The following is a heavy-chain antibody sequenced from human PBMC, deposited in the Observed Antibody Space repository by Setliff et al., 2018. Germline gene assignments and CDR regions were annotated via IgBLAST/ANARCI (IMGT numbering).Heavy chain of an antibody. CDR2: ITPIFETA. CDR3: ARDSVTLGQLERRGGFRYYDMDV. CDR1: SHIFSSYG. J-gene: IGHJ6*02. Sequence: SVKVSCKASSHIFSSYGISWVRQAPGQGLEWVGGITPIFETAHYAQKFQDRVTITADKSTSTVYMELNSLISEDTAVYLCARDSVTLGQLERRGGFRYYDMDVWGQGTTGTVS. V-gene: IGHV1-69*06. D-gene: IGHD1-1*01.